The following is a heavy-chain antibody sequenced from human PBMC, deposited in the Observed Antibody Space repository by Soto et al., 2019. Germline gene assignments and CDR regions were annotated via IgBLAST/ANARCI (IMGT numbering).Heavy chain of an antibody. CDR2: AYYSGNT. Sequence: SETLSLTCSVSGSSIITTYYWGWIRQPPGKGLEWIGSAYYSGNTYYNSSLKSRVTIFVDTSKSQFSLILGSVTAADTAVYYCARHDWARFYGMDVWGQGTTVTVS. J-gene: IGHJ6*02. V-gene: IGHV4-39*01. CDR1: GSSIITTYY. CDR3: ARHDWARFYGMDV. D-gene: IGHD2-21*01.